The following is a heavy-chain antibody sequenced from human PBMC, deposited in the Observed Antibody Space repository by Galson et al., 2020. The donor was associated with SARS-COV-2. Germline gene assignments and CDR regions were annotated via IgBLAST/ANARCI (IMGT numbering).Heavy chain of an antibody. Sequence: GGSLRLSCAASGFTFSSYSMNWVRQAPGKGLEWVSSISSSSSYIYYADSVTGRFTISRDNAKNSLYLQMNSLRAEDTAVYYCARAPVGGRGRSWPHYYYYYMDVWGKGTTVTVSS. D-gene: IGHD6-13*01. V-gene: IGHV3-21*01. CDR1: GFTFSSYS. J-gene: IGHJ6*03. CDR3: ARAPVGGRGRSWPHYYYYYMDV. CDR2: ISSSSSYI.